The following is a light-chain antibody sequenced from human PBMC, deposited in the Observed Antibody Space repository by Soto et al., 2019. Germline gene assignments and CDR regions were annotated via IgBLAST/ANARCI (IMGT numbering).Light chain of an antibody. CDR3: QQYNNWLWT. CDR1: QSINSN. CDR2: GAS. Sequence: EIEMTQSPATLSVSPGERATLSCRASQSINSNLVWYQQKPGQAPRLLIYGASTRATGIPARFSGSGSGTEFTLTISSRQSEYFAVYYCQQYNNWLWTFGQGTKGEIK. V-gene: IGKV3-15*01. J-gene: IGKJ1*01.